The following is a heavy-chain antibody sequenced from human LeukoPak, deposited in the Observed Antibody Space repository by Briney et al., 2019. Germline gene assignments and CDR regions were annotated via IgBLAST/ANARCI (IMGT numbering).Heavy chain of an antibody. CDR1: GFTFSSYA. Sequence: GGSLRLSCAASGFTFSSYAMSWVRQAPGKGLEWVLVISGSGGSTYYADSVKGRFTISRDNSKNTLYLQMNSLRAEDTAVYYCARESLYCTNGVCYIGGIDYWGQGTLVTVSS. CDR3: ARESLYCTNGVCYIGGIDY. V-gene: IGHV3-23*01. D-gene: IGHD2-8*01. J-gene: IGHJ4*02. CDR2: ISGSGGST.